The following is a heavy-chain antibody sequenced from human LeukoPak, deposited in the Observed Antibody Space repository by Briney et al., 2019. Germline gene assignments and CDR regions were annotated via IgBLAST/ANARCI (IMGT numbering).Heavy chain of an antibody. D-gene: IGHD2-15*01. Sequence: GGSRRLSCAASGFTFSSYWMHWVRQAPGKGLVWVSRINSDGSSTSYADSVKGRFTISRDNAKNTLYLQMNSLRAEDTAVYYCANDLLGYCSGGSCENPGYWGQGTLVTVSS. V-gene: IGHV3-74*01. CDR1: GFTFSSYW. CDR2: INSDGSST. CDR3: ANDLLGYCSGGSCENPGY. J-gene: IGHJ4*02.